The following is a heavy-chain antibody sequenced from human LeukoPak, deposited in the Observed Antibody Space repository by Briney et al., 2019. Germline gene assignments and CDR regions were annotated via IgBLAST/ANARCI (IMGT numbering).Heavy chain of an antibody. CDR2: IWFDGSIN. V-gene: IGHV3-33*01. J-gene: IGHJ4*02. CDR3: ARDRGTTWSNFDY. CDR1: GFTFSNYG. Sequence: GGSLRLSCAASGFTFSNYGMHWVRQAPGKGLEWVAVIWFDGSINYYADSVKGRFTISRDNSKNTLYLLMNSLRAEDTAVYFCARDRGTTWSNFDYWGQGTLVTVSS. D-gene: IGHD6-13*01.